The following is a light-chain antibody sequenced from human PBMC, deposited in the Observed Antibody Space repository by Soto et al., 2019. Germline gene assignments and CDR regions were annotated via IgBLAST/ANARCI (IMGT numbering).Light chain of an antibody. CDR1: QSVSSY. J-gene: IGKJ4*01. Sequence: EIVLTQSPATLSLSPGERATLSCRASQSVSSYLAWYQQKPGQAPRLLIYDASNRATGIPARFSGSGSGTDFTLTIISLEPEDFAVYYCQQRSNWPPRTFGGGNKVEIK. CDR2: DAS. V-gene: IGKV3-11*01. CDR3: QQRSNWPPRT.